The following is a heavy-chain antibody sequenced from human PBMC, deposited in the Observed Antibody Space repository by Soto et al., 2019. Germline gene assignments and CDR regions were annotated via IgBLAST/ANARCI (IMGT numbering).Heavy chain of an antibody. CDR3: ARVFCTNGICYSFDY. J-gene: IGHJ4*02. Sequence: EVQLVESGGGLVQPGGSLKLSCAASGITFAGYWMHWVRQTPGKGLVWVSRINGDGSTTFYADSVKGRFTISRDNAKSTLYLQMNSLRAEDTAVYYCARVFCTNGICYSFDYWGQGTLVTVSS. V-gene: IGHV3-74*01. CDR1: GITFAGYW. CDR2: INGDGSTT. D-gene: IGHD2-8*01.